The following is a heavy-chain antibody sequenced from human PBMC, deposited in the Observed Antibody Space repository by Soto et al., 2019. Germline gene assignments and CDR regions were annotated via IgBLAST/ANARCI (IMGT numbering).Heavy chain of an antibody. CDR1: GYSFTSYW. D-gene: IGHD6-13*01. J-gene: IGHJ6*02. CDR3: ARHMYSSSWYGDYYYGMDV. CDR2: IDPSDSYT. Sequence: PGESLKISCKGSGYSFTSYWISWVRQMPGKGREWMGRIDPSDSYTNYSPSFQGQVTISADKSISTAYLQWSSLKASDTAMYYCARHMYSSSWYGDYYYGMDVWGQGTTVTVSS. V-gene: IGHV5-10-1*04.